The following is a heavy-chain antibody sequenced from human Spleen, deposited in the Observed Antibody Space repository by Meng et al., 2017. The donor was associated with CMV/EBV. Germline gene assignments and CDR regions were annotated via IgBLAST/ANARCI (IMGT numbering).Heavy chain of an antibody. Sequence: ASVKVSCKASGYTFTGYYMHWVRQAPGQGLEWMGWINPNSGGTNYAQKFQGRVTMTRDTPSSTAYMELNRLTSDDTAVYYCARDRDSTSGLDAFDIWGQGTMVTVSS. V-gene: IGHV1-2*02. CDR2: INPNSGGT. J-gene: IGHJ3*02. CDR1: GYTFTGYY. D-gene: IGHD2-2*01. CDR3: ARDRDSTSGLDAFDI.